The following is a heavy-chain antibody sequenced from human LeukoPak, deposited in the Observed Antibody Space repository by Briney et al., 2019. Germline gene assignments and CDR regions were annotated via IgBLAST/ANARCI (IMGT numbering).Heavy chain of an antibody. CDR2: IYSSGST. Sequence: KPSETLSLTCTVSGGSVSSYYWTWIRQPPGKGLEWIGYIYSSGSTKYNPSLKSRVAISVDRSQNQVSLRLSSVTAADTAVYFCARLGSFCTKVVCFSEHYYYYYMDVWGRGTTVTVSS. CDR1: GGSVSSYY. J-gene: IGHJ6*03. V-gene: IGHV4-4*09. D-gene: IGHD2-8*01. CDR3: ARLGSFCTKVVCFSEHYYYYYMDV.